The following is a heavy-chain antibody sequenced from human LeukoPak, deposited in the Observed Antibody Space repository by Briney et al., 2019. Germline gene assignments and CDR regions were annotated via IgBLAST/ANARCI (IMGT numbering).Heavy chain of an antibody. CDR1: GYSINSGYY. V-gene: IGHV4-38-2*01. J-gene: IGHJ4*02. CDR3: ERHSADCGGDCWAFDY. D-gene: IGHD2-21*01. Sequence: SENLSRTCAVSGYSINSGYYWGRIRQPPGKGLEWIGRIYHSGSTYYNPSLKSRVAISLETCKTQISLKVNPVTAADTAVYACERHSADCGGDCWAFDYWGQGTLVTVSS. CDR2: IYHSGST.